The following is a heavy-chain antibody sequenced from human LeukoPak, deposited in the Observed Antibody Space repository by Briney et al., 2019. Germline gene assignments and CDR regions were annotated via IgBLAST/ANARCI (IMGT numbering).Heavy chain of an antibody. CDR3: ARGIAVAGTAH. V-gene: IGHV3-74*01. Sequence: PGGSLRLSCAASGLTFSSYWMHWVRQAPGKGLVWVSRINSDGSSTSYADSVKGRFTISRDNAKNTLYLQMNSLRAEDTAVYYCARGIAVAGTAHWGQGTLVTVSS. J-gene: IGHJ4*02. CDR2: INSDGSST. CDR1: GLTFSSYW. D-gene: IGHD6-19*01.